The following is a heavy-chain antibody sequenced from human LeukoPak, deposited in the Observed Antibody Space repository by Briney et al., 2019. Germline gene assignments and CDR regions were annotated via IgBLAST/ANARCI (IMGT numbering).Heavy chain of an antibody. D-gene: IGHD3-22*01. J-gene: IGHJ5*02. CDR3: ARGDYDSSGPDPSNWFDP. CDR1: GGSISSYY. V-gene: IGHV4-59*12. Sequence: SETLSLTCTVSGGSISSYYWSWIRQPPGKGLEWIGYIYYSGSTNYNPSLKSRVTISVDTSKNQFSLKLTSVTAADTAVYYCARGDYDSSGPDPSNWFDPWGQGTLVTVSS. CDR2: IYYSGST.